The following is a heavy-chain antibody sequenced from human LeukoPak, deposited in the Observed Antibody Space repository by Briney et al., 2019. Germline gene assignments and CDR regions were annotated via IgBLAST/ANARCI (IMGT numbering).Heavy chain of an antibody. CDR3: ARVSSCRGSYYFDY. CDR2: IYYSGST. Sequence: SETLSLTCTVSGGSISSYYWSWIRQPPGKGLEWIGYIYYSGSTNYNPSLKSRVTISVDTSKNQFSLKLSSVTAADTAVYYCARVSSCRGSYYFDYWGQGTLVTVSS. D-gene: IGHD3-16*01. V-gene: IGHV4-59*01. CDR1: GGSISSYY. J-gene: IGHJ4*02.